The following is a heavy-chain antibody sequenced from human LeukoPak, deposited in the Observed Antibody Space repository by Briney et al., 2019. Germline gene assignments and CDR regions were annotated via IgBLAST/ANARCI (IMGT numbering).Heavy chain of an antibody. CDR1: GFTISSYA. CDR2: ISGRGGIT. J-gene: IGHJ5*02. D-gene: IGHD6-19*01. CDR3: ARTQYSSGWYNWFDP. Sequence: GGSLRLSCAASGFTISSYAMSWVRQAPGKGPEWVSAISGRGGITYYADSVKGRFTISRDNSKNTLYLQMNSLRAEDTAVYYCARTQYSSGWYNWFDPWGQGTLVTVSS. V-gene: IGHV3-23*01.